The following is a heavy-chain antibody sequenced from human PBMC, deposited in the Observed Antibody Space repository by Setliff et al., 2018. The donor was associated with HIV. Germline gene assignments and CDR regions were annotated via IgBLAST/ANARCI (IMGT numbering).Heavy chain of an antibody. D-gene: IGHD3-3*01. V-gene: IGHV1-2*02. Sequence: ASVKVSCKASGYSFTAYYMHWVRQAPGQGLEWMGWINPNSGGTNYAQKFQGRVTMTRDTSISTAYMELSRLRSDDTAVYYCARGGTIFGVVISNYYYMDVWGKGTTVTVSS. CDR3: ARGGTIFGVVISNYYYMDV. CDR1: GYSFTAYY. CDR2: INPNSGGT. J-gene: IGHJ6*03.